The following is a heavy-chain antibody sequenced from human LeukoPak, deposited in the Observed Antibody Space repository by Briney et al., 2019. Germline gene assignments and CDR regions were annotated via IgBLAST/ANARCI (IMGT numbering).Heavy chain of an antibody. Sequence: ASVKVSCKASGYTFTSYAMNWVRQAPGQGLEWMGWISAYNGNTNYAQKLQGRVTMTTDTSTSTAYMELRSLRSDDTAVYYCARSTMVRGVILSYFDYWGQGTLVTVSS. CDR2: ISAYNGNT. CDR3: ARSTMVRGVILSYFDY. D-gene: IGHD3-10*01. V-gene: IGHV1-18*01. J-gene: IGHJ4*02. CDR1: GYTFTSYA.